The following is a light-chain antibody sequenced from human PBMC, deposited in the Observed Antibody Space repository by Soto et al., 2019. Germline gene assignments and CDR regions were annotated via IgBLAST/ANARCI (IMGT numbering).Light chain of an antibody. J-gene: IGLJ1*01. CDR3: SSYTSSSTAV. CDR2: EVS. V-gene: IGLV2-14*01. Sequence: QSALTQPASVSGSPGQSITISCTGTSSDVGGYNYVSWYQQHPGKAPKLMIYEVSNRPSGVSNRFSGSKSANTASLTISGLQAEGEADYYCSSYTSSSTAVFGTGTKLTVL. CDR1: SSDVGGYNY.